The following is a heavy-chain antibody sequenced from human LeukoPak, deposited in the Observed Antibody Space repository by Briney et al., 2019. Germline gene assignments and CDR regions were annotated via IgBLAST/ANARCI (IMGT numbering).Heavy chain of an antibody. J-gene: IGHJ4*02. CDR3: ARAPFRDDTSGYYWE. CDR2: IYPSENT. V-gene: IGHV4-59*10. CDR1: GGSFSGYY. D-gene: IGHD3-22*01. Sequence: PSETLSLTCAVYGGSFSGYYWSWIRQSVGKGLEWIGRIYPSENTHYNPSLKSRVTMSVDTSKNQFSLKLSSVTAADTAVYYCARAPFRDDTSGYYWEWGQGTLVTVAS.